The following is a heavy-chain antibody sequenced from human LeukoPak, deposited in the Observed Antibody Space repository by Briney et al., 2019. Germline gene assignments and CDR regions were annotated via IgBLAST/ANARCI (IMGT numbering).Heavy chain of an antibody. CDR3: EREGPSSNGDDGYFDL. D-gene: IGHD6-13*01. V-gene: IGHV3-13*01. Sequence: GGSLRLSCAASGLTFSNAELHWVRQITGKGLEWVSAIGRSGDTYYSDSAKGRFIISRENAKNSLYLQLNSLTAGDTAVYYCEREGPSSNGDDGYFDLGARATLV. CDR1: GLTFSNAE. CDR2: IGRSGDT. J-gene: IGHJ2*01.